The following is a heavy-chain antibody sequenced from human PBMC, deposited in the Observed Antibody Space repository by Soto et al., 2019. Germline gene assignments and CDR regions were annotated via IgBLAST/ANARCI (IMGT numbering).Heavy chain of an antibody. CDR2: IYYSGST. Sequence: PSETLSLTCTVSGGSISSYYWSWIRQPPGKGLEWIGYIYYSGSTNYNPSLKSRVTISVDTSKNQFSLKLSSVTAADTAVYYCARGQQLEYPGFDYWGQGTLVTVSS. CDR3: ARGQQLEYPGFDY. V-gene: IGHV4-59*01. J-gene: IGHJ4*02. CDR1: GGSISSYY. D-gene: IGHD6-13*01.